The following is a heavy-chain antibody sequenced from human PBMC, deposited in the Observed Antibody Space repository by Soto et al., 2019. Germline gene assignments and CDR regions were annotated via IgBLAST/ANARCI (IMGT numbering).Heavy chain of an antibody. CDR3: ALRTSSSLWFGEFYFDY. V-gene: IGHV3-23*01. Sequence: GGSLRLSCAASGFTFSSYAMSWVRQAPGKGLEWVSAISGSGASTYYADSVKGRFTISRDNSKNTLFLQMNSLRAEDTAVYYCALRTSSSLWFGEFYFDYWGQGTLVTVSS. CDR2: ISGSGAST. D-gene: IGHD3-10*01. CDR1: GFTFSSYA. J-gene: IGHJ4*02.